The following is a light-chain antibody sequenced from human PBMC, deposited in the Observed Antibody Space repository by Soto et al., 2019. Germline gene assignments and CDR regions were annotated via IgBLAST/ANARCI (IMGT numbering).Light chain of an antibody. Sequence: DVVMTQSPLSLPVTLGQPASISCRSSQSLVFSDGNTYLSWYQQRPGQSPRRLIYRISNRDSGVPDRLGGSGSGYGLTVETSRVEAGDVGVYLCMQGSHWQRTVGQGAKVDIK. J-gene: IGKJ1*01. CDR3: MQGSHWQRT. CDR2: RIS. V-gene: IGKV2-30*01. CDR1: QSLVFSDGNTY.